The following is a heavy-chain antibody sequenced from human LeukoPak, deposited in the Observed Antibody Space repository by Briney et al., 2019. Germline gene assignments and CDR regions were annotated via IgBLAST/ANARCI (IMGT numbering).Heavy chain of an antibody. CDR3: ARRDDYVWGSYPNDFDY. Sequence: GGSLRLSCAASGFTFSSYSMNWVRQAPGKGLEWVSYISSSSSTIYYADSVKGRFTISRDNAKNSLYLQMNSLRAEDTAVYYCARRDDYVWGSYPNDFDYWGQGILVTVSS. CDR2: ISSSSSTI. J-gene: IGHJ4*02. D-gene: IGHD3-16*02. CDR1: GFTFSSYS. V-gene: IGHV3-48*01.